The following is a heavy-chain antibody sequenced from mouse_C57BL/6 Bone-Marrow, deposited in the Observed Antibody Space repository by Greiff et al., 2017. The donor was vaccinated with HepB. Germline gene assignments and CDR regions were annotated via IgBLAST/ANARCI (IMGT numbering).Heavy chain of an antibody. D-gene: IGHD2-4*01. CDR1: GFTFSDYY. V-gene: IGHV5-16*01. J-gene: IGHJ4*01. CDR3: ARGRDYPEMDY. Sequence: EVKLMESEGGLVQPGSSMKLSCTASGFTFSDYYMAWVRQVPEKGLEWVANINYDGSSTYYLDSLKSRFIISRDNAKNILYLQMSNLKSEDTATYYCARGRDYPEMDYCGQGTSVTVSS. CDR2: INYDGSST.